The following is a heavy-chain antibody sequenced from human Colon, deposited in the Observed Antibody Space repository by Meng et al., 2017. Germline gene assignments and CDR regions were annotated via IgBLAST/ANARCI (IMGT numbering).Heavy chain of an antibody. J-gene: IGHJ4*02. Sequence: QGPLQESGPGLVRPSETLSLTCTVSGGSLSSGNDYWSWIRQAQGKGLEWIGYISYSGNSLYNPSLKSRVDISTDTSRRQCSLKFNSVTAADTAIYYCATGPGYSSGLDSWGRGALVTVSS. CDR1: GGSLSSGNDY. CDR2: ISYSGNS. CDR3: ATGPGYSSGLDS. D-gene: IGHD6-19*01. V-gene: IGHV4-61*01.